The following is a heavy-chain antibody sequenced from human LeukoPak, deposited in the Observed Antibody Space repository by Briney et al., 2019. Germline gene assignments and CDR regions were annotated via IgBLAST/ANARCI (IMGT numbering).Heavy chain of an antibody. Sequence: PGGSLKLSCAASGFTFSTYAMSWVRQAPGKGLEWVSAISASAGSTYYADSVKGRFTISRDNSKNTLYLQMNSLRAEDTAVYYCATGSVRYSASWYSQEGDYWGQGTLVTVSS. D-gene: IGHD6-13*01. CDR2: ISASAGST. V-gene: IGHV3-23*01. CDR1: GFTFSTYA. CDR3: ATGSVRYSASWYSQEGDY. J-gene: IGHJ4*02.